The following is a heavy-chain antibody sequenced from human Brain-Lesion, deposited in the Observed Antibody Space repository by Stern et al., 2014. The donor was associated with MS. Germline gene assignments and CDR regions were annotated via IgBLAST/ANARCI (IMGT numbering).Heavy chain of an antibody. J-gene: IGHJ5*02. Sequence: QVQLLESGPGLVKPSETLSLTCTVAGGSVSSTSYAWAWIRQPPGKGLEWIGPIYYSGNTYYSPSPKSRLTISLDTSTTQFSPQLRSVTAADTAVYYCAGEEDIRYCSGGSCTGNWFDPWGQGTLVTVSS. V-gene: IGHV4-39*01. CDR1: GGSVSSTSYA. D-gene: IGHD2-15*01. CDR3: AGEEDIRYCSGGSCTGNWFDP. CDR2: IYYSGNT.